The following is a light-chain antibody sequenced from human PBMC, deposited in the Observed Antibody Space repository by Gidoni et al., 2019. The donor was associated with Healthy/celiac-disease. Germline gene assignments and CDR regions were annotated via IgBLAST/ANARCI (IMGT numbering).Light chain of an antibody. Sequence: QSVLTQPPSVSGAPAQRVTLSCTGSSSNIGAGYDVHWYQQLPGTAPKLLIYGNSNRPSGVPDRFSGSKSGTSASLAISGLQAEDEADYYCQSYDSSLSGSPVVFGGGTKLTVL. CDR3: QSYDSSLSGSPVV. J-gene: IGLJ2*01. CDR1: SSNIGAGYD. CDR2: GNS. V-gene: IGLV1-40*01.